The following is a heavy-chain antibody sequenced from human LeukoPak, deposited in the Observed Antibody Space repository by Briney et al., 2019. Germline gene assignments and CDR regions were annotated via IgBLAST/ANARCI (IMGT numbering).Heavy chain of an antibody. Sequence: PGGSLRLSCAASGFTFSDYYMSWIRQAPGKGLEWVSYISNSGSTIYYADSVKGRFTISRDNAKNSLYLQMNSLRAEDTAVYYCARGTIFGVVNNWFDPWGQGTLVTVSS. V-gene: IGHV3-11*04. CDR2: ISNSGSTI. D-gene: IGHD3-3*01. CDR3: ARGTIFGVVNNWFDP. CDR1: GFTFSDYY. J-gene: IGHJ5*02.